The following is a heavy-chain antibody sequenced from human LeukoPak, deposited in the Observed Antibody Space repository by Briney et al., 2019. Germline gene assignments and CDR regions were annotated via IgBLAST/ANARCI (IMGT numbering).Heavy chain of an antibody. CDR1: GVTLSNYA. CDR2: ISSSGSGGNT. V-gene: IGHV3-11*01. J-gene: IGHJ4*02. D-gene: IGHD3-10*01. CDR3: ARDRSGSLEY. Sequence: GGSLRLSCVASGVTLSNYAMSWARQAPGKGLEWVSGISSSGSGGNTYYADSVKGRFTISRDNAKNSLYLQMNSLRAEDTAVYYCARDRSGSLEYWGQGTLVTVSS.